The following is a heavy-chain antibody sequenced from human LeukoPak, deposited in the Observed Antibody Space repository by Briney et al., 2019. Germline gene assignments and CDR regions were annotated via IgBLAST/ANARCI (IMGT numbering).Heavy chain of an antibody. CDR2: VESEASST. J-gene: IGHJ4*02. Sequence: PGGSLRLACAASGFTSRTYGWSWVRQAPGKGLVWVSRVESEASSTRYAESVKCRFTNSRDKAKNTLYLQMNSLRAEDTAVDYCARDLNWDLFDYWGQGTLFTVSS. CDR3: ARDLNWDLFDY. D-gene: IGHD1-1*01. V-gene: IGHV3-74*01. CDR1: GFTSRTYG.